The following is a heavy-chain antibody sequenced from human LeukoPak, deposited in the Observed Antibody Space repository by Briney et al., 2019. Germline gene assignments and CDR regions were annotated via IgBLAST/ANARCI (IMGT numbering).Heavy chain of an antibody. J-gene: IGHJ4*02. CDR1: GYTLTELS. Sequence: ASVKVSSKVSGYTLTELSMHWVRQAPGKGLEWMGGFDPEDGETIYAQKFQGRVTMTEATSTDTAYMELSSLRSEDTAVYYCATDPPSSGYYTGFDYWGQGTLVTVSS. D-gene: IGHD3-22*01. V-gene: IGHV1-24*01. CDR3: ATDPPSSGYYTGFDY. CDR2: FDPEDGET.